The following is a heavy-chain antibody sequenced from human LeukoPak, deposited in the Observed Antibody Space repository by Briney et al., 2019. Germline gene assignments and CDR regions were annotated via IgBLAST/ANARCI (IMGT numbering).Heavy chain of an antibody. J-gene: IGHJ3*02. Sequence: GASVKVSCKASGYTFTDYYMHGVRQAPGQGLEWMGWINPNSGGTNYAQKFQGRVTMTRDTSISTAYMELSRLRSDDTAVYYCARCLYAIANYVEDAFEIWGQGTMVTVSS. CDR3: ARCLYAIANYVEDAFEI. D-gene: IGHD4/OR15-4a*01. CDR1: GYTFTDYY. CDR2: INPNSGGT. V-gene: IGHV1-2*02.